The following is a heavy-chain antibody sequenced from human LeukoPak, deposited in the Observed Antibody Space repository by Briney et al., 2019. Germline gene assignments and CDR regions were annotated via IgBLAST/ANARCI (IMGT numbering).Heavy chain of an antibody. V-gene: IGHV3-48*01. J-gene: IGHJ6*03. CDR3: ARAGRFGESFRDYYYYIDV. D-gene: IGHD3-10*01. CDR2: ISSSSSNI. CDR1: GFTLSSYA. Sequence: GGSLRLSCAASGFTLSSYAMSWVRQAPGKGLEWVSYISSSSSNIDYADSVKGRFTISRDNAKNSLYLQMNSLRAEDTAVYFCARAGRFGESFRDYYYYIDVWGKGTTVTVSS.